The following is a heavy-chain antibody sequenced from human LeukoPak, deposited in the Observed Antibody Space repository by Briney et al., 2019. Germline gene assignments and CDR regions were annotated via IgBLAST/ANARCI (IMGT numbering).Heavy chain of an antibody. Sequence: GRSLRLSCEASGFSFSTSGVHWVRQAPGKGLEWMAVISKDGRKNHYADSVKGRFTISRDNSKNTLYLQMNSLRAEDTAVYYCARGRLVYSSSWPYYYYYGMDVWGQGTTVTVSS. J-gene: IGHJ6*02. CDR3: ARGRLVYSSSWPYYYYYGMDV. CDR1: GFSFSTSG. V-gene: IGHV3-30*04. CDR2: ISKDGRKN. D-gene: IGHD6-13*01.